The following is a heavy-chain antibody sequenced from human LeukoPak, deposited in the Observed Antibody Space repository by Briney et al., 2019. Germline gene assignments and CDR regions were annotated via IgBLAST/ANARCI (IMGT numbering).Heavy chain of an antibody. CDR2: IFHTGST. CDR3: ARLTGYSSESWFDP. CDR1: GYSISSGYF. D-gene: IGHD3-9*01. J-gene: IGHJ5*02. Sequence: KTSETLSLTCNVSGYSISSGYFWGWIRQPPGKGLEWIGCIFHTGSTYYNPSLKSRVTISVDTSKNQFSLKLSSVTAADTAVYYCARLTGYSSESWFDPWGQGTLVTVSS. V-gene: IGHV4-38-2*02.